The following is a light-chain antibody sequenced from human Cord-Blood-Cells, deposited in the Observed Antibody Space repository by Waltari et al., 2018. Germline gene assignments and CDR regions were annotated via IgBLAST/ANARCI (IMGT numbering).Light chain of an antibody. V-gene: IGLV3-1*01. CDR2: QDS. Sequence: SYELPQPHSVSVSPGQKASITCPGEELAAKYACWYQQKPCQSPVPVIYQDSKRPSGIPERFSGSNSGNTATLTISGTQAMDEADYYCQAWDSSTAVFGGGTKLTVL. CDR3: QAWDSSTAV. J-gene: IGLJ2*01. CDR1: ELAAKY.